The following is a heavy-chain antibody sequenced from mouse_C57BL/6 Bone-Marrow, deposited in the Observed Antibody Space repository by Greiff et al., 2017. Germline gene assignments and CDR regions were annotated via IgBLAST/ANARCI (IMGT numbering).Heavy chain of an antibody. CDR2: ISSGGSYT. CDR3: ARQIYYDYDGYFDV. CDR1: GFTFSSYG. Sequence: EVQRVESGGDLVKPGGSLKLSCAASGFTFSSYGMSWVRQTPDKRLEWVATISSGGSYTYYPDSVKGRFTLSRDNAKNTLYLQMSSLKSEDTAMYDCARQIYYDYDGYFDVWGTGTTVTVSS. J-gene: IGHJ1*03. D-gene: IGHD2-4*01. V-gene: IGHV5-6*01.